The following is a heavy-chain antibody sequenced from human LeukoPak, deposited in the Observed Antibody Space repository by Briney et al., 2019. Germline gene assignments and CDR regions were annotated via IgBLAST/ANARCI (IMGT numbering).Heavy chain of an antibody. CDR3: ARTLSSAWYGIDY. V-gene: IGHV5-51*01. Sequence: GESLKIAYKGSGYSFTSYWIGWVRQMPGKGLEWMGIIYPGDSDTRYSPSFQGQVTISADKSISTAYLQWSSLKASDTAMYYCARTLSSAWYGIDYWGQGTLVTVSS. CDR2: IYPGDSDT. J-gene: IGHJ4*02. CDR1: GYSFTSYW. D-gene: IGHD6-19*01.